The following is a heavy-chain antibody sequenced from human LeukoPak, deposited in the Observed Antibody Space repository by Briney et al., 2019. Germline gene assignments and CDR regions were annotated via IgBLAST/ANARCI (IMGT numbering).Heavy chain of an antibody. V-gene: IGHV4-4*02. Sequence: SETLSLTCAVSGGSISSSNWWSWVRQPPGKGLEWIGEIYHSGSTNYNPSLKSRVTISVDKSKNQFSLKLSSVTAADTAVYYCASYGDYDPGTFDIWGQGTMVTVSS. CDR1: GGSISSSNW. CDR3: ASYGDYDPGTFDI. J-gene: IGHJ3*02. D-gene: IGHD4-17*01. CDR2: IYHSGST.